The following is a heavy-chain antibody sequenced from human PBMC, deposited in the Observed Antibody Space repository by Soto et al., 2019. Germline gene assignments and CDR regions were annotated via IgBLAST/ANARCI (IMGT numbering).Heavy chain of an antibody. CDR3: ARFFGSGFDY. J-gene: IGHJ4*02. D-gene: IGHD6-19*01. CDR2: ISTSGATR. V-gene: IGHV3-48*02. Sequence: EVQLVESGGGLVQPGGSLRLSCVASGFTFSTDSMNWVRQAPGKGLEWVAHISTSGATRYYADSVKGRFTISRDNAKTSLYRQMDSLRNEDTAVYYCARFFGSGFDYWGQGTLVNVSS. CDR1: GFTFSTDS.